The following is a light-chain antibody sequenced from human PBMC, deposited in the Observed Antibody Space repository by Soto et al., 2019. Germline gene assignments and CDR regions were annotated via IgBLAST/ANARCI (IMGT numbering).Light chain of an antibody. CDR1: QGISSA. CDR2: DAS. CDR3: QQFNSYPPT. V-gene: IGKV1-13*02. J-gene: IGKJ3*01. Sequence: AIQLTQSPSSLSASVGDRVTITCRASQGISSALAWYQKKPGKAPKLLIYDASSLESGVPSRFSGSGSRTDFTLTISSLQPEDFATYHCQQFNSYPPTFGAGTKVDIK.